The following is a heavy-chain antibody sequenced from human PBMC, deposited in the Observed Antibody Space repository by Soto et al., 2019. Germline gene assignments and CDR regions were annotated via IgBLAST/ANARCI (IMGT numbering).Heavy chain of an antibody. Sequence: PGGTLRLSCSASGFTFSSYAMHWVRQAPGKGLEYVSGVRGNGDPPFYADSVKGRFTISRDNAKNSLYLQMSGLSAEDTAVYYCAIMRCGGSFNDVIAFWGQGSTVSASS. CDR3: AIMRCGGSFNDVIAF. CDR1: GFTFSSYA. J-gene: IGHJ6*02. V-gene: IGHV3-64D*06. CDR2: VRGNGDPP. D-gene: IGHD3-10*01.